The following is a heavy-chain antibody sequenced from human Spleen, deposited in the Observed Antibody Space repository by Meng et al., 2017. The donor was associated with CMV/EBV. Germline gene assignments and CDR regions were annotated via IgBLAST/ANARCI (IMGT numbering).Heavy chain of an antibody. Sequence: GESLKISCVASEFAFSTYWMSWVRQAPGKGLEWVANIDQHGSERYYVDSVKGRFTISRDNAKNSLYLQMNSLRAEDTALYYCAKDQRYSSSYLFDYWGQGTLVTVSS. D-gene: IGHD6-13*01. V-gene: IGHV3-7*03. CDR2: IDQHGSER. CDR3: AKDQRYSSSYLFDY. CDR1: EFAFSTYW. J-gene: IGHJ4*02.